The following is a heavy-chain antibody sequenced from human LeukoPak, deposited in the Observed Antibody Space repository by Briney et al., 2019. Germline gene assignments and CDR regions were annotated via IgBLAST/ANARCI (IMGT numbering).Heavy chain of an antibody. CDR3: ARHLCSSIACNFDY. D-gene: IGHD2-2*01. CDR1: GGSISSSSYY. V-gene: IGHV4-39*01. J-gene: IGHJ4*02. Sequence: PSETLSLTCIVSGGSISSSSYYWGWIRQPPGKGLEWIGTIYYTGSTYYNPSLKSRVTISVDTSKNQFSLKLSSVTAADTALYYRARHLCSSIACNFDYWGQGTLVTVSS. CDR2: IYYTGST.